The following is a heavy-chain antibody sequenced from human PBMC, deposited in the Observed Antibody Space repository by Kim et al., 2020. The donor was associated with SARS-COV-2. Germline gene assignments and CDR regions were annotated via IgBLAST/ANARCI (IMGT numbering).Heavy chain of an antibody. Sequence: SETLSLTCTVSGGSISSYYWSWIRQPPGKGLEWIGYIYYSGSTNYNPSLKSRVTISVDTSKNQFSLKLSSVTAADTAVYYCARERDGYNYYYGMDVWGQG. CDR1: GGSISSYY. CDR2: IYYSGST. D-gene: IGHD5-12*01. V-gene: IGHV4-59*01. CDR3: ARERDGYNYYYGMDV. J-gene: IGHJ6*02.